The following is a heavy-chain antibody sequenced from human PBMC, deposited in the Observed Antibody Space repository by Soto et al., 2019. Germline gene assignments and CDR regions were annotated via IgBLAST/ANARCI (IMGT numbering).Heavy chain of an antibody. J-gene: IGHJ4*02. CDR1: GYIFTNYA. V-gene: IGHV1-18*01. Sequence: ASVKVSCKASGYIFTNYAISWVRQAPGQGPEWMGWISGYNGDTNTHYSQKFQGRLTMTTDMSTTTAYMELRSLRSDDTAVYYCARDNDVSTAYFFDNWGQGTLVTVSS. D-gene: IGHD3-9*01. CDR3: ARDNDVSTAYFFDN. CDR2: ISGYNGDTNT.